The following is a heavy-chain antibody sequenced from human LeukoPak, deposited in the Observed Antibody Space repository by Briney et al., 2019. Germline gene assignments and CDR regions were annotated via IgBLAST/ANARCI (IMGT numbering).Heavy chain of an antibody. CDR2: INPNSGGT. J-gene: IGHJ5*02. CDR1: GYTFTGYY. D-gene: IGHD3-10*01. V-gene: IGHV1-2*04. Sequence: GASVKVSCKASGYTFTGYYMHWVRQAPGQGLEWMGWINPNSGGTNYAQKFQGWVTMTRDTSISTAYMELSRLRSDDTAVYYCARGPLMVRGEVWFDPWGQGTLVTVSS. CDR3: ARGPLMVRGEVWFDP.